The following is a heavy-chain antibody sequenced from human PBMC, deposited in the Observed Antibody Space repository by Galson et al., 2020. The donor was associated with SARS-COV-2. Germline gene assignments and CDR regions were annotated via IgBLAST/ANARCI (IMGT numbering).Heavy chain of an antibody. J-gene: IGHJ4*02. D-gene: IGHD3-9*01. CDR3: AMAPTQGRYFGWLLFYY. CDR2: INGSGGST. Sequence: LGESLKISCAASGFTFSIYAMRWVRQAPGKGLEWVSPINGSGGSTYYADSVKGRFTISRDNSKNTLYLQMNSLRAEDTAVYDCAMAPTQGRYFGWLLFYYWGQGTLVTVSS. V-gene: IGHV3-23*01. CDR1: GFTFSIYA.